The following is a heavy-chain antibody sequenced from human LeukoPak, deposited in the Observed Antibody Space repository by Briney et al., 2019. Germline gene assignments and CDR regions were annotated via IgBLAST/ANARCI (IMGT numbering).Heavy chain of an antibody. J-gene: IGHJ4*02. CDR2: FSNSGTT. D-gene: IGHD7-27*01. CDR1: GASISDYY. Sequence: TSETLSLTCTVSGASISDYYWSWIRQPPGKGLEWIGFFSNSGTTNYNPSLKSRVTMSVDTSKNQFSLKLSSVTAADTAVYYCARGSNWGDYWGQGTLVTVSS. CDR3: ARGSNWGDY. V-gene: IGHV4-59*12.